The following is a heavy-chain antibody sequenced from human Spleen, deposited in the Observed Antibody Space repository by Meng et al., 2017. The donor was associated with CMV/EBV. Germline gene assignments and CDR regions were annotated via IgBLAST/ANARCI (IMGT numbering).Heavy chain of an antibody. Sequence: ASVKVSCKASGYSFTGYYMHWVRQAPGQGLEWMGWINPNSDGTNYAQKFQGRVTMTRDTSTSTAYMELSRLRSDDTAVYYCTRHGDYLDVWGQGTAVTVSS. CDR1: GYSFTGYY. CDR2: INPNSDGT. J-gene: IGHJ6*02. CDR3: TRHGDYLDV. V-gene: IGHV1-2*02. D-gene: IGHD4-17*01.